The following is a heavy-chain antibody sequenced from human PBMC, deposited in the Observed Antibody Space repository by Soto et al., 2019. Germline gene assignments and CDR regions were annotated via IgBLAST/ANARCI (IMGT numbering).Heavy chain of an antibody. CDR2: IYQSGST. Sequence: PSETLSLTCPVSGYSISIGNYWGWIRQPPGNRLEWIGSIYQSGSTYYNPSLRSRATISVDTSKNQFSLKLSSVTAADTAVYYCARVLGAPLYYLEYCGQGILVTVSS. V-gene: IGHV4-38-2*02. D-gene: IGHD1-26*01. CDR3: ARVLGAPLYYLEY. J-gene: IGHJ4*02. CDR1: GYSISIGNY.